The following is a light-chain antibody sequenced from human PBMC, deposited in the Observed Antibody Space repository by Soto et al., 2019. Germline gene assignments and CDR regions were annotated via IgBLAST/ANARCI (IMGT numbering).Light chain of an antibody. CDR1: QSISSW. V-gene: IGKV1-5*01. J-gene: IGKJ1*01. CDR3: QQYNSYSRT. CDR2: DAS. Sequence: DIQMTQSPSTLSASVGDRVTITCRASQSISSWLAWYQQKPGKAPKLLIYDASSLESGVPSRFSGSGSGTEFTLTISGLQPDDFATYYCQQYNSYSRTFGQGPKV.